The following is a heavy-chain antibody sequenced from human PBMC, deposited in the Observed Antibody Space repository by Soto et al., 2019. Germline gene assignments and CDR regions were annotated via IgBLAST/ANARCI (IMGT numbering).Heavy chain of an antibody. CDR1: GFTFSSYW. CDR2: INSDGSST. D-gene: IGHD1-26*01. Sequence: EVQLVESGGGLVLPGGSLRLSCAASGFTFSSYWMHWVRQAPGKGLVWVSRINSDGSSTSYADSVKGRFTISRDNAKNTLYLQMNSLRAEDTAVYYCARWGRGIVGAIVYWGQGTLVTVSS. J-gene: IGHJ4*02. CDR3: ARWGRGIVGAIVY. V-gene: IGHV3-74*01.